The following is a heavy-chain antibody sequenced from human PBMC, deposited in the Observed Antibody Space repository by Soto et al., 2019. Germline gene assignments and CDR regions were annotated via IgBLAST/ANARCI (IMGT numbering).Heavy chain of an antibody. CDR2: FDPEDGET. CDR3: ATSRIVGATNFDY. D-gene: IGHD1-26*01. CDR1: GYTLTELS. Sequence: ASVKGSFKVSGYTLTELSMHWVRQAPGKGLEWMGGFDPEDGETIYAQKFQGRVTMTEDTSTDTAYMELSSLRSEDTAVYYCATSRIVGATNFDYWGQGTLVTVSS. J-gene: IGHJ4*02. V-gene: IGHV1-24*01.